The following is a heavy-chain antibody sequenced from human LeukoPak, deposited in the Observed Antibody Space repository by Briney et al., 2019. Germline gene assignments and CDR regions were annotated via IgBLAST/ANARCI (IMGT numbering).Heavy chain of an antibody. CDR1: GLTFGSYG. CDR3: ATDPPMVRGVPAYDY. D-gene: IGHD3-10*01. Sequence: GGSLRLSCAASGLTFGSYGMHWVRQAPGKGLEWVAFIRYDGSNKYYADSVKGRFTISRDNSKNTLYLQMNSLRAEDTALYYCATDPPMVRGVPAYDYWGQGTLVTVSS. J-gene: IGHJ4*02. CDR2: IRYDGSNK. V-gene: IGHV3-30*02.